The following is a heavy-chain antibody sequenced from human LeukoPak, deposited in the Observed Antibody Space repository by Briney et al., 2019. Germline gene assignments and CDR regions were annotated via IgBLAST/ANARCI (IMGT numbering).Heavy chain of an antibody. J-gene: IGHJ6*02. CDR1: VFTFSASS. CDR2: VGSKVDNYAT. Sequence: GGSLRLSCAASVFTFSASSLNWVPQASGKGLEWVGRVGSKVDNYATAYAESVKGRFIISREDSKNTAYLQMNSLKTDDTAVYYCSNGHYGLDVWGQGTTVTVSS. CDR3: SNGHYGLDV. V-gene: IGHV3-73*01.